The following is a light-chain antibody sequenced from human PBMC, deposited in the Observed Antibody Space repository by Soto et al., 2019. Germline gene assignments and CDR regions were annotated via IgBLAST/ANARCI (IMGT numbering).Light chain of an antibody. CDR1: QSVSNNY. CDR2: GAS. J-gene: IGKJ1*01. V-gene: IGKV3-20*01. CDR3: KQYGSSGT. Sequence: EIVLTQSPGTLSLSPVEIATLSCRASQSVSNNYLAWYQQKPGQAPRLLIYGASNRATGIPDRFSGSGSGTDFTLTISRLEPEDFAVYYCKQYGSSGTFGQGHKVDIK.